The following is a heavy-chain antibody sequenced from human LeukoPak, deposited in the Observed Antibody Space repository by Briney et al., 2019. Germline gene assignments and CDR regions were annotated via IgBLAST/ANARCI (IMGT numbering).Heavy chain of an antibody. V-gene: IGHV4-4*02. Sequence: PSEALSLTCAVSGGSISSSNWWSWVRQPPGKGLEWIGEIYHSGSTNYNPSLKSRVTISVDKSKNQFSLKLSSVTAADTAVYYCARDRDYGDETIDYWGQGTLVTVSS. D-gene: IGHD4-17*01. CDR3: ARDRDYGDETIDY. J-gene: IGHJ4*02. CDR1: GGSISSSNW. CDR2: IYHSGST.